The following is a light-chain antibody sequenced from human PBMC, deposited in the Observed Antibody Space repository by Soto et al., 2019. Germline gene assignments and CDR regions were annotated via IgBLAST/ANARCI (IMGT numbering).Light chain of an antibody. CDR1: QDISNY. J-gene: IGKJ4*01. V-gene: IGKV1-33*01. CDR3: QLA. CDR2: DAS. Sequence: DIQMTQSPSSLSASVGDRVTITCQASQDISNYLNWYQQKPGKAPKLLIYDASNLETGVPSRFSGSGSGTDFTFTISSLQPEDIATYYCQLAFGGGTKVEIK.